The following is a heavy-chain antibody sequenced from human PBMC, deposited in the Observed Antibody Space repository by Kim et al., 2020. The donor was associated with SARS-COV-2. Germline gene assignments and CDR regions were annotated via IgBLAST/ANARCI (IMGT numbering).Heavy chain of an antibody. Sequence: YADAGKGRFAISRDNAKNALYLQMNSLRAEDTALYYCARDIVDYGDKTFDYWGQGTLVTVSS. CDR3: ARDIVDYGDKTFDY. D-gene: IGHD4-17*01. J-gene: IGHJ4*02. V-gene: IGHV3-20*03.